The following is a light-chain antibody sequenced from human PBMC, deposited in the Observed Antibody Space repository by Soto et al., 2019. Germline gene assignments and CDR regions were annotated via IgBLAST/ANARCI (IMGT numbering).Light chain of an antibody. V-gene: IGKV3-11*01. J-gene: IGKJ3*01. CDR1: QSVSRY. CDR3: QQRSNWPFT. Sequence: DIVLTQSPATLSLSPGERATLSCRASQSVSRYLAWYQQKPGQAPRLLIFDASNKATGIPARFSGSGSGTDFTITISRLEPEDFAVYYCQQRSNWPFTFGPGNKVDIK. CDR2: DAS.